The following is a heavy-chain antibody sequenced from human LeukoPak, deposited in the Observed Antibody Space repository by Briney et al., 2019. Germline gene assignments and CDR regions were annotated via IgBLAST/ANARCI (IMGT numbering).Heavy chain of an antibody. CDR1: GYTFTSNY. V-gene: IGHV1-46*01. Sequence: ASVKVSCKAFGYTFTSNYMHWVRQAPGQGPEWMGVISPSGGSTTYAQKFQGRVTLTRDMSTSTDYLELSSLRSEDTAVYYCASSSDSGAFDIWGQGTMVTVSS. CDR2: ISPSGGST. D-gene: IGHD2-21*01. CDR3: ASSSDSGAFDI. J-gene: IGHJ3*02.